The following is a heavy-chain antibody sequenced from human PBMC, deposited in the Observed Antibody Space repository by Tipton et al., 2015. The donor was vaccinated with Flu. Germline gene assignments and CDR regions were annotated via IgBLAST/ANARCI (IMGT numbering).Heavy chain of an antibody. Sequence: LRLSCTVSGGSISSSGYYWGWIRQPPGKGLEWIANVYSTGSTYYNPSLKSRLTISVDTSKSQFSLRLNSVTAADTAVYMCARWGSYRVGATVWGQGTLGTVSS. J-gene: IGHJ4*02. CDR2: VYSTGST. V-gene: IGHV4-39*07. CDR3: ARWGSYRVGATV. CDR1: GGSISSSGYY. D-gene: IGHD1-26*01.